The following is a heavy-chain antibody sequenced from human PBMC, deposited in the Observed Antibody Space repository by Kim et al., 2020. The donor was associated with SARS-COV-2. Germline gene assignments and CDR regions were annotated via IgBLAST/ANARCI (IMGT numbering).Heavy chain of an antibody. J-gene: IGHJ5*02. Sequence: GRFTISRENSKNTLYLQMRSLRAEDTAVYYCVKDRGCSGGSCYSGDWFDPWGQGTLVTVSS. CDR3: VKDRGCSGGSCYSGDWFDP. D-gene: IGHD2-15*01. V-gene: IGHV3-64D*06.